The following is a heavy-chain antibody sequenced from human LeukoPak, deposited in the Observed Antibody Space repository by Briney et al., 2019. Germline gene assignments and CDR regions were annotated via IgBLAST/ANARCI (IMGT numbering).Heavy chain of an antibody. V-gene: IGHV1-18*01. J-gene: IGHJ4*02. CDR3: ARVGGGDRKVDY. CDR1: GYTFTSYG. Sequence: ASETVSCKASGYTFTSYGISRVRQAPGQGLEWMGWISAYNGNTNYAQKLQGRVTMTTDTSTSTAYMELRSLRSDDTAVYYCARVGGGDRKVDYWGQGTLVTVSS. D-gene: IGHD2-21*02. CDR2: ISAYNGNT.